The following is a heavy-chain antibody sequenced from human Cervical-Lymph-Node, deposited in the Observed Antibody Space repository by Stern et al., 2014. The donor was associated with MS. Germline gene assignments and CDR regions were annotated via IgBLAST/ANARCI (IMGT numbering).Heavy chain of an antibody. D-gene: IGHD3-16*01. Sequence: VQLVQSGPEVKKPGASVMVSCKTSGYTFTNYYIHWVRQAPGQGLEWMGIINPNGSVTASPHKFQGQPTMTRDTSTTTVYMRLITLTSEDTAMYYCTRAVGGVGREWGQGTLVFVSS. J-gene: IGHJ4*02. CDR3: TRAVGGVGRE. CDR2: INPNGSVT. CDR1: GYTFTNYY. V-gene: IGHV1-46*01.